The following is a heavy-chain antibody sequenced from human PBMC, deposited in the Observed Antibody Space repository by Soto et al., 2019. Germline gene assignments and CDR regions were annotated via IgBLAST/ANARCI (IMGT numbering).Heavy chain of an antibody. V-gene: IGHV3-7*03. D-gene: IGHD3-22*01. CDR2: TKQEGSEK. CDR3: ARGYYYDSSGYPDY. Sequence: GGSLRLSCMGSGFTFSSYWMTWVRQAPGKGLEWVANTKQEGSEKNYVDSVKGRFTISTDSAQNSLYLQMNSLRAEDTAVYYCARGYYYDSSGYPDYWGQGTLVTVSS. CDR1: GFTFSSYW. J-gene: IGHJ4*02.